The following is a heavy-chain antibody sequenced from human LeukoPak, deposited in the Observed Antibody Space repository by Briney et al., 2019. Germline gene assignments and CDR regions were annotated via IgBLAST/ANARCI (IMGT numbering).Heavy chain of an antibody. J-gene: IGHJ3*02. D-gene: IGHD3-22*01. CDR3: ARYYYDSSGYYPGDAFDI. Sequence: PSETLSLTCTVSGGSISSGDYYWSWIRQPPGKGLEWIGYIYYSGSTYYNPSLKSRVTISVDTSKNQFSLKLSSVTAADTAVYYCARYYYDSSGYYPGDAFDIWGQGTMVTVSS. V-gene: IGHV4-30-4*01. CDR1: GGSISSGDYY. CDR2: IYYSGST.